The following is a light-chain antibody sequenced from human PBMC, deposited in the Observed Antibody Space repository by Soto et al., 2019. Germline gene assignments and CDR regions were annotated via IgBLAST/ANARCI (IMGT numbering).Light chain of an antibody. CDR3: QQYGTSPPLT. CDR1: QSVGSNS. Sequence: EFVLTQSPGTLSLSPGERATLSCRASQSVGSNSLAWYQHKPGQAHRILIYGASTRATGIPDRFSGSGSGTDFTLTISRLEPEDVAVYYCQQYGTSPPLTFGGGTQVEIK. V-gene: IGKV3-20*01. J-gene: IGKJ4*01. CDR2: GAS.